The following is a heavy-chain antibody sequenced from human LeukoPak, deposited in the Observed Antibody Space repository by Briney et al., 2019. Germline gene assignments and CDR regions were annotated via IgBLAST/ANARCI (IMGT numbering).Heavy chain of an antibody. CDR1: GFTFSSYA. CDR3: AKDRSVIVVLYYFDY. D-gene: IGHD2/OR15-2a*01. V-gene: IGHV3-23*01. CDR2: ISGSGGST. J-gene: IGHJ4*02. Sequence: GGSLRLSCAASGFTFSSYAMSWVRQAPGKGLEWVSAISGSGGSTYYADSVKGRFTISRDNSKNTLYLQTNSLRAEDTAVYYCAKDRSVIVVLYYFDYWGQGTLVTVSS.